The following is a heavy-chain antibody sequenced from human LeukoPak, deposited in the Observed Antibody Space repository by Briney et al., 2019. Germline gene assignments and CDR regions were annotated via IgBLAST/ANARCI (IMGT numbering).Heavy chain of an antibody. V-gene: IGHV4-39*07. J-gene: IGHJ4*02. Sequence: ASETLSLTCTVSGGSISSSSHYWGWIRQPPGKGLEWIGSMYYRGSTSHNPSLKSRVTISVDTSKNQFSLKLSSVTAADTAVYYCATTTIRLGYWGQGTLVTVSS. CDR3: ATTTIRLGY. CDR1: GGSISSSSHY. D-gene: IGHD1-26*01. CDR2: MYYRGST.